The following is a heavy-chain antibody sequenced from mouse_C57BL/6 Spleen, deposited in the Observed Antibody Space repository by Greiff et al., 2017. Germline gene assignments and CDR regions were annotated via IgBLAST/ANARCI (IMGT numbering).Heavy chain of an antibody. CDR1: GFSFNTYA. CDR3: VREAYFFFDY. Sequence: EVNLVESGGGLVQPKGSLKLSCAASGFSFNTYAMNWVRQAPGKGLEWVARIRSKSNNYATYYADSVKDRFTISRDDSESMLYLQMNNLKTEDTAMYYCVREAYFFFDYWGQGTTLTVSS. D-gene: IGHD2-10*01. J-gene: IGHJ2*01. V-gene: IGHV10-1*01. CDR2: IRSKSNNYAT.